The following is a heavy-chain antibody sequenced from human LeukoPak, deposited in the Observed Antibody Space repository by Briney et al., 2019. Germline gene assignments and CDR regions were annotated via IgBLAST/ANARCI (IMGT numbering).Heavy chain of an antibody. CDR3: ARGRVVPATRLDY. D-gene: IGHD2-15*01. Sequence: GGSLRLSCAASGFTFSNYAMHWVRQAPGKGLEWVAVISYDAKYKYYADSLKGRVTISRDNSNNTLYLQMNSLGSEDTVVYYCARGRVVPATRLDYWGRGTLVTVSS. J-gene: IGHJ4*02. CDR1: GFTFSNYA. CDR2: ISYDAKYK. V-gene: IGHV3-30*04.